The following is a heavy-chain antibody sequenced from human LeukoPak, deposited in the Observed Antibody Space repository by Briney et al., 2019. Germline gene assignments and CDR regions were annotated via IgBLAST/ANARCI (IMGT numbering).Heavy chain of an antibody. D-gene: IGHD2-21*01. CDR3: AKDLFRGRSYPIARNYYYYMDV. V-gene: IGHV3-11*01. Sequence: GGSLRLSCAASGFTSSDYYMSWIRQAPGKGLEWVSYISSGGTTIYYADSVKGRFTISRDNAKNSLYLQMNSLRAEDTAVYYSAKDLFRGRSYPIARNYYYYMDVWGKGTTVTVSS. J-gene: IGHJ6*03. CDR1: GFTSSDYY. CDR2: ISSGGTTI.